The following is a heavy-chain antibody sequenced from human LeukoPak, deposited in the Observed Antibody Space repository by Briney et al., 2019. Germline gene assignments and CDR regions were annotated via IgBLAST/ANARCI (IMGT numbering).Heavy chain of an antibody. D-gene: IGHD3-3*01. Sequence: GGSLRLSCAASGFTFGSYGMHWVRQAPGKGPEWVAVIWYDGSNIYYADSVKGQFTISRDNSKNTLFLQMNSLRAEDTAVYYCARGYDKPDYWGQGTLVTVSS. V-gene: IGHV3-33*01. CDR1: GFTFGSYG. J-gene: IGHJ4*01. CDR2: IWYDGSNI. CDR3: ARGYDKPDY.